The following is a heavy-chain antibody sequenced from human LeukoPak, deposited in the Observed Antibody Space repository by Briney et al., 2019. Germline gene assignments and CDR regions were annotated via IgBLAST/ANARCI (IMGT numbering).Heavy chain of an antibody. J-gene: IGHJ4*01. D-gene: IGHD6-19*01. CDR1: GYSISSGYY. CDR3: AREVGQYSSGWLSSECYFDS. CDR2: IYHSGST. Sequence: PSETLSLTCSVSGYSISSGYYWAWIRQPPGKGLEWIGSIYHSGSTYYNPSLKSRVTISVDTSKNQFSLNLSSVTAADTAVYYCAREVGQYSSGWLSSECYFDSWGHRTLVVASS. V-gene: IGHV4-38-2*02.